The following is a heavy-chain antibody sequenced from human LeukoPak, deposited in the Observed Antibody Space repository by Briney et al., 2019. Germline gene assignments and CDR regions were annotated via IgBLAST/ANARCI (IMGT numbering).Heavy chain of an antibody. J-gene: IGHJ6*03. V-gene: IGHV4-39*07. D-gene: IGHD2-2*01. CDR2: IYYSGST. CDR3: AREGYCSSSSCYGSYYYYYMDV. Sequence: SETLSLTCTVSGGSISSSSYYWGWIRQPPGKGLEWIGSIYYSGSTYYNPSLKSRVTMSVDTSKNQFSLKLSSVTAADTAVYYCAREGYCSSSSCYGSYYYYYMDVWGKGTTVTVSS. CDR1: GGSISSSSYY.